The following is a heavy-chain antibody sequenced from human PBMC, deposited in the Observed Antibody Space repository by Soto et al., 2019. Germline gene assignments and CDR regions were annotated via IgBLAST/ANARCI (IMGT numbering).Heavy chain of an antibody. CDR1: GLAFHNYG. D-gene: IGHD2-2*01. J-gene: IGHJ4*01. V-gene: IGHV3-21*01. Sequence: PVGSLTLSCTVSGLAFHNYGINWVSQGPGKGLEWVSSISKSDYTYYSDSVKGRFTISIETANNTLSRSTITLCVQNTSVYYWALGASSAIPAESNFWGQGTVVTVSS. CDR3: ALGASSAIPAESNF. CDR2: ISKSDYT.